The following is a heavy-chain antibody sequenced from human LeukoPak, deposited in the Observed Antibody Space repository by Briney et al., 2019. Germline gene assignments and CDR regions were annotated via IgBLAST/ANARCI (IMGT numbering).Heavy chain of an antibody. CDR3: ARGAQYSSSWNYFDY. V-gene: IGHV3-48*04. D-gene: IGHD6-13*01. CDR2: ISYSSSAI. J-gene: IGHJ4*02. Sequence: GGSLRLSCAASGFTFSSYSMNWVRQAPGKGLEWVSYISYSSSAIYYADSVKGRFTISRDNAKNSLYLQMNSLRAEDTAVYYCARGAQYSSSWNYFDYWGQGTLVTVSS. CDR1: GFTFSSYS.